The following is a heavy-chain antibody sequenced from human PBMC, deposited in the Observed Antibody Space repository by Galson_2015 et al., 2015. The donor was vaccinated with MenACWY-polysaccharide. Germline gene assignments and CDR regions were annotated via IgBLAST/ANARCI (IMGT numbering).Heavy chain of an antibody. CDR2: ILGSGTT. V-gene: IGHV4-31*03. CDR3: ARGVYCGDDCYSRTDY. D-gene: IGHD2-21*02. Sequence: TLSLTCSVSGDSVSYGVISHWTWIRQLPGKGLEWIGFILGSGTTFYNPSLRSRISISRDTSKNQFSLTLNSVTGADTAVYYCARGVYCGDDCYSRTDYWGQGTLVTVSS. J-gene: IGHJ4*02. CDR1: GDSVSYGVISH.